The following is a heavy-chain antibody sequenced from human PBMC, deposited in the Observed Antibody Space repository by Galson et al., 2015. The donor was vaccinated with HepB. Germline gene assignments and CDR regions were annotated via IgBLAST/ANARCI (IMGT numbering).Heavy chain of an antibody. V-gene: IGHV3-11*06. D-gene: IGHD5-18*01. Sequence: SLRLSCAASGFTFSDDYMSWIRQAPGKGLDWISYISSSSDFTNYADSVRGRFTISRDNAENSLTLLMNNLRDEDTAVYYCVRVAVDTTIFRGYWYFDLWGRGTLVTVSS. CDR2: ISSSSDFT. J-gene: IGHJ2*01. CDR1: GFTFSDDY. CDR3: VRVAVDTTIFRGYWYFDL.